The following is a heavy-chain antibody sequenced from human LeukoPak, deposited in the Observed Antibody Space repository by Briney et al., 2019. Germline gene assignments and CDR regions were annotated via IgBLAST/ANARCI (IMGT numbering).Heavy chain of an antibody. Sequence: SETLSLTCTVSGGSISSSSYYWGWIRQPPGKGLEWIGSIYYSGSTYYNPSLKSRVTISVDTSKNQFSLKLSSVTAADRAVYYCARPPTDFWSGYGMYYFDYWGQGTLVTVSS. J-gene: IGHJ4*02. CDR2: IYYSGST. CDR3: ARPPTDFWSGYGMYYFDY. CDR1: GGSISSSSYY. V-gene: IGHV4-39*07. D-gene: IGHD3-3*01.